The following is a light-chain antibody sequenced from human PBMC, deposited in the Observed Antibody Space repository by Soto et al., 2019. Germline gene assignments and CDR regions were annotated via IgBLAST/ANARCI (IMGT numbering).Light chain of an antibody. CDR2: DAS. CDR3: QQRDNWPGT. V-gene: IGKV3-11*01. CDR1: QSLSNY. J-gene: IGKJ4*01. Sequence: EIVLTQSPATLSLSPGERATLSCRASQSLSNYIAWYQQKPGQAPRLLIYDASTRATGVAARFSGSGSGTDFTLTISSLEPEDFAFYYCQQRDNWPGTFGGGTKVEIK.